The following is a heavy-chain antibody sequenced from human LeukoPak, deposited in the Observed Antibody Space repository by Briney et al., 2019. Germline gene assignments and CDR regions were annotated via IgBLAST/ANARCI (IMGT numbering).Heavy chain of an antibody. CDR1: GLTFSSCS. Sequence: GGSLRLSCAASGLTFSSCSMTWVRQAPGKGLEWVSCISGSGGNTYYADSVKGRFTISRDNSKNTLYLQLNSLRAEVTAIYYCANGRGPNTGPTLDYWGQGTLVTVSS. D-gene: IGHD2-15*01. CDR3: ANGRGPNTGPTLDY. J-gene: IGHJ4*02. V-gene: IGHV3-23*01. CDR2: ISGSGGNT.